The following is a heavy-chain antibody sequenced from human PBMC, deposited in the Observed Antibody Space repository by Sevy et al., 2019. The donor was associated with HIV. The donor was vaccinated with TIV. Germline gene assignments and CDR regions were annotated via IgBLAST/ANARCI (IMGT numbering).Heavy chain of an antibody. Sequence: GWSLRLSCAASGFTFSDHYMDWVRQAPGKGLEWVGRTRNKANSYTTEYAASVKGRFTISRDDSKNSLYLQMNSLKTEDTAVYYCARVSYYYDSSPDGYFDYWGQGTLDTVSS. CDR1: GFTFSDHY. D-gene: IGHD3-22*01. CDR3: ARVSYYYDSSPDGYFDY. V-gene: IGHV3-72*01. CDR2: TRNKANSYTT. J-gene: IGHJ4*02.